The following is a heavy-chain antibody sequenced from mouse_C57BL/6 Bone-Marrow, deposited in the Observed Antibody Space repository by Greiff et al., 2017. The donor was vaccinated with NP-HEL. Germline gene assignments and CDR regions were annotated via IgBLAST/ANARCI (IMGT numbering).Heavy chain of an antibody. CDR1: FFSFPRSG. V-gene: IGHV2-2*01. Sequence: VQLQQSGPGLVQPSPLLYLPCTFSFFSFPRSGVPWFLPSPGKGLEWLGVIWSVFLPSCNAAFISRLSLSKETSKSQVFFQMNRRQADDTAIYYGARNGGDRGVRYVDVWGTGTTVTVSS. CDR3: ARNGGDRGVRYVDV. D-gene: IGHD3-3*01. CDR2: IWSVFLP. J-gene: IGHJ1*03.